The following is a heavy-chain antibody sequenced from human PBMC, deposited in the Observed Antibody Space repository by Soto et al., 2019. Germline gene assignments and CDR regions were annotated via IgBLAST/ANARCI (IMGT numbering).Heavy chain of an antibody. Sequence: ASVKVSCKASGYTFTGYYMHWVRRAPGQGLEWMGWINPNSGGTNYAQKFQGWVTMTRDTSISTACMELSRLRSDDTAVYYCARGLVDTAMAGDYWGQGTLVTVSS. D-gene: IGHD5-18*01. V-gene: IGHV1-2*04. J-gene: IGHJ4*02. CDR2: INPNSGGT. CDR3: ARGLVDTAMAGDY. CDR1: GYTFTGYY.